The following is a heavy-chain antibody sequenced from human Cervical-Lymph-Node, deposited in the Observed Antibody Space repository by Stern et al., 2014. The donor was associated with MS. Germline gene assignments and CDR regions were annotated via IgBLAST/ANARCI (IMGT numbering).Heavy chain of an antibody. CDR1: GFNFGDYA. D-gene: IGHD3-3*01. CDR3: ALFEVY. J-gene: IGHJ4*02. V-gene: IGHV3-49*05. Sequence: VQLVESGGGLVKPGRSLRLSCTGSGFNFGDYAMSWIRQAPGKGLEWVGFIRSKTYGGTTEYAASVKGRFTISRDDSNSTAYLQMSSLKTEDTAVYYCALFEVYWGQGTLVTVSS. CDR2: IRSKTYGGTT.